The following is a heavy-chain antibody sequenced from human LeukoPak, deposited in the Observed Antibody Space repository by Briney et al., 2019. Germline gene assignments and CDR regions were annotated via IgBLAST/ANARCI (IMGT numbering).Heavy chain of an antibody. CDR2: ISAYNGNT. CDR1: GYTFTSYG. D-gene: IGHD3-22*01. V-gene: IGHV1-18*01. J-gene: IGHJ4*02. Sequence: ASVKVSCKAPGYTFTSYGISWVRQAPGQGLEWMGWISAYNGNTNYAQKLQGRVTMTTDTSTSTAYMELRSLRSDDTAVYYCARGGITMIVVVITTPFDYWGQGTLVTVSS. CDR3: ARGGITMIVVVITTPFDY.